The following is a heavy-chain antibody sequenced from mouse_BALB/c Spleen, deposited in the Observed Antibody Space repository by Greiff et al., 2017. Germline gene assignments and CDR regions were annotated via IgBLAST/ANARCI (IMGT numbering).Heavy chain of an antibody. D-gene: IGHD2-1*01. CDR3: ARAGGNYLYYYAMDY. V-gene: IGHV3-6*02. CDR2: ISYDGSN. CDR1: GYSITSGYY. J-gene: IGHJ4*01. Sequence: EVQLPQSGPGLVKPSQSLSLTCSVTGYSITSGYYWNWLRQFPGNKLEWMGYISYDGSNNYNPSLKNRISITRDTSKNQFFLKLKSVTTEDTATYYCARAGGNYLYYYAMDYWGQGTSVTVSS.